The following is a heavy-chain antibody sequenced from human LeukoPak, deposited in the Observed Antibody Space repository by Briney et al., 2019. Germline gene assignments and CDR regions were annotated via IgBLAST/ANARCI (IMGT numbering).Heavy chain of an antibody. V-gene: IGHV3-7*01. CDR1: GFSFSNYW. D-gene: IGHD1-26*01. CDR2: IKEDGSEK. Sequence: PGGSLRLSCAASGFSFSNYWMSWVRQAPGKGLEWVANIKEDGSEKYYVDSVKGRLTISRDNAKNSLYLQMNSLRAEDTAVYYCARDIGDSWGQGTLVTVSS. CDR3: ARDIGDS. J-gene: IGHJ4*02.